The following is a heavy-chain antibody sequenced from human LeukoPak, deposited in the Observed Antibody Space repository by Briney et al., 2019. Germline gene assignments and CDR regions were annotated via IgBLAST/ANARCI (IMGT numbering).Heavy chain of an antibody. D-gene: IGHD2-2*01. V-gene: IGHV3-7*01. J-gene: IGHJ5*02. CDR2: IKQDGSEK. CDR3: ARRPEYSSTSCYFCSTNNWFDP. Sequence: GGSLRLSCAASGFTFSSYWMSWDRQAPGKGLEWVANIKQDGSEKYYVDSVKGRFTISRDNAKNSLYLQMNSLRVEDTAVYYCARRPEYSSTSCYFCSTNNWFDPWGQGTLVTVSS. CDR1: GFTFSSYW.